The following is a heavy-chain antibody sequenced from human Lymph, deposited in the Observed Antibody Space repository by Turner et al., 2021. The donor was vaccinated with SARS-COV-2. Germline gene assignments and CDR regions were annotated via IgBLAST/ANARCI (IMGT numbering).Heavy chain of an antibody. Sequence: EVQLVESGGGLVKPGGSLRLSCAASGFTFSSYSINWVRQAPGKGLEWVSSITFTSSYISYADSVKGRFTISRDNAKNSLYLQMNSLRAEDTAVYYCARGPPDFPYYFDYWGQGTLVTVSS. CDR2: ITFTSSYI. V-gene: IGHV3-21*01. CDR3: ARGPPDFPYYFDY. J-gene: IGHJ4*02. D-gene: IGHD2-21*02. CDR1: GFTFSSYS.